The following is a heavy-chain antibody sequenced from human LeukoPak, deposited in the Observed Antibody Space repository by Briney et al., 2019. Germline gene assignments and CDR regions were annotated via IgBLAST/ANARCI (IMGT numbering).Heavy chain of an antibody. V-gene: IGHV3-30*04. J-gene: IGHJ4*02. D-gene: IGHD3-16*01. CDR1: GFTFSSYA. Sequence: GRSLRLSCAASGFTFSSYAMHWVRQAPGKGLEWVAVISYDGSNKYYADSVKGRFTISRDNSKNTAYLEVNSLRPDDTAVYFCARDVISRNMITLGLGYWGQGTLVTVSS. CDR3: ARDVISRNMITLGLGY. CDR2: ISYDGSNK.